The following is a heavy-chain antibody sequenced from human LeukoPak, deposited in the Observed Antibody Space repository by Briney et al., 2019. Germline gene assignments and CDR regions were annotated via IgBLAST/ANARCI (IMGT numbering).Heavy chain of an antibody. CDR3: ARVPIPPYSSSWYQPFDY. CDR2: ISAYNGNT. V-gene: IGHV1-18*01. Sequence: ASVKVSYKASGYTFTSYEISWVRQAPGQRIEWMGWISAYNGNTNYAQKLQGRVTMTTDTSTSTAYMELRSLRSDDSAVYFCARVPIPPYSSSWYQPFDYWGQGTLVTVS. CDR1: GYTFTSYE. D-gene: IGHD6-13*01. J-gene: IGHJ4*02.